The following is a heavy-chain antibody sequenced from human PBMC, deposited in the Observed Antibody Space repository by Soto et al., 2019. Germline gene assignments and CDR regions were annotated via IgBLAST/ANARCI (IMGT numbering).Heavy chain of an antibody. Sequence: GGSLRLSCAASGFTFSSYAMSWVRQAPGKGLEWVSGISGSGARTYYADSVKGQFSISRDNSKYTQYLQMNSLRAEDAAVYYFSRRSVSGASGAHFDYWGQGTLVTVSS. CDR3: SRRSVSGASGAHFDY. V-gene: IGHV3-23*01. CDR2: ISGSGART. CDR1: GFTFSSYA. D-gene: IGHD3-10*01. J-gene: IGHJ4*02.